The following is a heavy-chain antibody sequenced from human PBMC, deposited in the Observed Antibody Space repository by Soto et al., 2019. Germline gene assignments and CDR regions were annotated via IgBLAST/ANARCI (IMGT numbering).Heavy chain of an antibody. CDR2: IGTAGDT. J-gene: IGHJ6*02. D-gene: IGHD3-10*01. Sequence: GSLRLSCAASGFTFSSYDMHWVRQATGKGLEWVSAIGTAGDTYYPGSVKGRFTISRENAKNSLYLQMNSLRAGDTAVYYCARGGGTPVMVRGGMGYYYYGMDVWGQGTTVTVSS. CDR3: ARGGGTPVMVRGGMGYYYYGMDV. CDR1: GFTFSSYD. V-gene: IGHV3-13*01.